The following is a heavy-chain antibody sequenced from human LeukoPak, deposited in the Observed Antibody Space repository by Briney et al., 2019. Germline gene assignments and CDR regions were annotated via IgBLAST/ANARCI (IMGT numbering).Heavy chain of an antibody. CDR1: GFTFSSYA. CDR2: ISSGGGST. V-gene: IGHV3-23*01. Sequence: SGGSLRLSCAGSGFTFSSYAMSWVRQAPGKGLEWVSGISSGGGSTYYADSVKGRFTISRDNSKNTLDLEMNSLRAEDTAVYYCARSRTRISYYYYGMDVWGQGTTVTVSS. J-gene: IGHJ6*02. CDR3: ARSRTRISYYYYGMDV. D-gene: IGHD1-14*01.